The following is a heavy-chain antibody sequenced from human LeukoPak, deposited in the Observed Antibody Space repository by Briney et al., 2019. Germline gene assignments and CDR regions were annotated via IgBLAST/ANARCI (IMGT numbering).Heavy chain of an antibody. CDR2: ISSSSSYI. D-gene: IGHD6-19*01. Sequence: GGSLRLSCAASGFTFSSYSMNWVRQAPGKGLEWVSSISSSSSYIYYADSVKSRFTISRDNAKNSLYLQMNSLRAEDTAVYYCARDENSGWYYFDYWGQGTLVTVSS. V-gene: IGHV3-21*01. CDR1: GFTFSSYS. J-gene: IGHJ4*02. CDR3: ARDENSGWYYFDY.